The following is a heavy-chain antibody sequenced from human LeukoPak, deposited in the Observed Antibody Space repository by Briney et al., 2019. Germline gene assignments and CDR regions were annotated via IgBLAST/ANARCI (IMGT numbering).Heavy chain of an antibody. CDR3: ASSTVTRYCYYYYMDV. D-gene: IGHD4-17*01. CDR1: GYSISSGYY. J-gene: IGHJ6*03. CDR2: IYHSGST. V-gene: IGHV4-38-2*01. Sequence: PSETLSLTCAVSGYSISSGYYWGWIRQPPGKGLEWIGSIYHSGSTYYNPSLKSRVTISVDTSKNQFSLKLSSVTAADTAVYYCASSTVTRYCYYYYMDVWGKGTTVTVSS.